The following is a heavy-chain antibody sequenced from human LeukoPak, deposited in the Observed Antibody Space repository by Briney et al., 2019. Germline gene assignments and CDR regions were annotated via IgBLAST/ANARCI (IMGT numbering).Heavy chain of an antibody. CDR2: VFYNGNT. V-gene: IGHV4-39*01. CDR3: ARRSPLVVVTAAHYYDY. Sequence: SETLSLTCTVSGDSITNSNYFWGWIRQPPGQGLEWIGEVFYNGNTHYNPSLKSRVTISTDTSKNQFSLTLTAVTASDTAIYYCARRSPLVVVTAAHYYDYWGQGTLVTVSS. J-gene: IGHJ4*02. D-gene: IGHD2-21*02. CDR1: GDSITNSNYF.